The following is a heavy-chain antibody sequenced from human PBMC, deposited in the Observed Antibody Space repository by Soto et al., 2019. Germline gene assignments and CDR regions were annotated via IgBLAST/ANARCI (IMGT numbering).Heavy chain of an antibody. CDR1: GFTFSNYG. CDR2: ISYDGSNK. J-gene: IGHJ4*02. D-gene: IGHD6-13*01. CDR3: AKGDRRAAAGHFDY. V-gene: IGHV3-30*18. Sequence: QVQLVESGGGVVQPGRSLRLSCAASGFTFSNYGMHWVRQAPGKGLEWVAVISYDGSNKYYADSVKGRFTISRDNSKNTLYLQMNSLRAEDTAVYYCAKGDRRAAAGHFDYWGQGTLVTVSS.